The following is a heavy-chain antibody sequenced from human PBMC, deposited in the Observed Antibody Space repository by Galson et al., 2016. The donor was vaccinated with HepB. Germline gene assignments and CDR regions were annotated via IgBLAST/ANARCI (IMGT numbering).Heavy chain of an antibody. CDR1: GYTFFRHT. V-gene: IGHV1-18*04. J-gene: IGHJ4*02. Sequence: SVKVSCKASGYTFFRHTIIWVRQAPGQGLEWLGWVSAYNGNTDYAQNVRDRVALTTDTSTTTAFMELRDLKSDDTAIYYCARGGDKASLHLDFWGQGTLVTVSS. D-gene: IGHD2-15*01. CDR3: ARGGDKASLHLDF. CDR2: VSAYNGNT.